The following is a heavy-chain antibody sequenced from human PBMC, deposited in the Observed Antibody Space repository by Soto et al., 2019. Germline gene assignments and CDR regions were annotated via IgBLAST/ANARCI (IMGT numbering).Heavy chain of an antibody. CDR2: ISSSSYT. V-gene: IGHV3-11*06. CDR1: GFTFSDYY. J-gene: IGHJ4*02. D-gene: IGHD3-22*01. CDR3: ARFATYYYDSSGYAELGYYFDY. Sequence: GGSLRLSCAASGFTFSDYYMSWIRQAPGKGLEWVSYISSSSYTNYADSVKGRFTISRDNAKNSLYLQMNSLRAEDTAVYYCARFATYYYDSSGYAELGYYFDYWGQGTLVTVSS.